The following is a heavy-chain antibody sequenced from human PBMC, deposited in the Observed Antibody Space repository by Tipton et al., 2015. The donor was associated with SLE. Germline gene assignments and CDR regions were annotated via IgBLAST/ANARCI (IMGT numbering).Heavy chain of an antibody. J-gene: IGHJ1*01. Sequence: TLSLTCAVYGGSFSGYYWSWIRQPPGKGLEWIGEINHSGSTNYNPSLKSRVTISVDTSKNQFSLKLSSVTAADTAVYYCARHGKARSSSWYVNYFQHWGQGTLVTVSS. D-gene: IGHD6-13*01. V-gene: IGHV4-34*01. CDR3: ARHGKARSSSWYVNYFQH. CDR2: INHSGST. CDR1: GGSFSGYY.